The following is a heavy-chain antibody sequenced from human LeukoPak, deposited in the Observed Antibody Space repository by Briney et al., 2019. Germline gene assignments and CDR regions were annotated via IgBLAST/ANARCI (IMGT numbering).Heavy chain of an antibody. CDR3: VIVRGYFDSSGTDY. Sequence: GGSLRLSCSTSGFTFSSYTVHWVRQAPGKGLEFVSAITSTGGNTYYADSVTGRFTLSRDNSKNTLYLQMSSLRAEDTAVYYCVIVRGYFDSSGTDYWGQGTLVTVSS. D-gene: IGHD3-9*01. V-gene: IGHV3-64D*06. J-gene: IGHJ4*02. CDR1: GFTFSSYT. CDR2: ITSTGGNT.